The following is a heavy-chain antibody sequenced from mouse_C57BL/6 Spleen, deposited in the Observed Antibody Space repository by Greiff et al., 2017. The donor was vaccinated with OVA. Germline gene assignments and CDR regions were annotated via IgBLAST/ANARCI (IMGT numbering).Heavy chain of an antibody. CDR2: ISSGSSTI. Sequence: EVQVVESGGGLVKPGGSLKLSCAASGFTFSDYGMHWVRQAPEKGLEWVAYISSGSSTIYYADTVKGRFTISRANAKNTLFLQMTSLRAEDTALYYFAKHYYGYEGYYFDYWGQGTTLTVSS. CDR3: AKHYYGYEGYYFDY. J-gene: IGHJ2*01. CDR1: GFTFSDYG. D-gene: IGHD2-2*01. V-gene: IGHV5-17*01.